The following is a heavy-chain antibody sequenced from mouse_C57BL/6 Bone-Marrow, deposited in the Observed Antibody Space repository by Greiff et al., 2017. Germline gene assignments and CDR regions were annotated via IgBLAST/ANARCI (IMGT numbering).Heavy chain of an antibody. CDR3: ARSRCLLNMDY. J-gene: IGHJ4*01. CDR1: GYTFTSYW. CDR2: IHPNSGST. V-gene: IGHV1-64*01. D-gene: IGHD2-3*01. Sequence: QVQLQQPGAELVKPGASVKLSCKASGYTFTSYWMHWVKQRPGQGLEWIGMIHPNSGSTNYNEKFKSKATLTVDKSSSTAYMQLSSLTSEDSAVYYCARSRCLLNMDYWGQGTLVTVSS.